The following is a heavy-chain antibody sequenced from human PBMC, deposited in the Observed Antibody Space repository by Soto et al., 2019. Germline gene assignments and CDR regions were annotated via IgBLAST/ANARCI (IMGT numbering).Heavy chain of an antibody. CDR1: GGTFSSHA. Sequence: QVHLVQSGVELKKPGSSVTVSCKASGGTFSSHAVNWVRQAPGQGLEWMGGIIPLSGRINYAQKFQHRITITADESTTAAFMDPTNLRSDETAIYYCSREQHYYNRGYFPNYLDSWGQGTLVTVSS. D-gene: IGHD3-10*01. CDR3: SREQHYYNRGYFPNYLDS. CDR2: IIPLSGRI. J-gene: IGHJ4*02. V-gene: IGHV1-69*12.